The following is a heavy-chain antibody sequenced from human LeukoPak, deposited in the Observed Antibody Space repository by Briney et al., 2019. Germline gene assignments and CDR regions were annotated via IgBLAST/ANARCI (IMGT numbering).Heavy chain of an antibody. Sequence: SETLSLTCAVYGASFSEYYWGWIRQSPGKGLEWIGEISHSGSTQYNPSLMSRVTISVDTSKNQFSLKLTSVTAADTAVYYCAVIISSWYRWVFEHWGQGTLVTVSS. D-gene: IGHD6-13*01. V-gene: IGHV4-34*01. CDR2: ISHSGST. CDR1: GASFSEYY. CDR3: AVIISSWYRWVFEH. J-gene: IGHJ4*02.